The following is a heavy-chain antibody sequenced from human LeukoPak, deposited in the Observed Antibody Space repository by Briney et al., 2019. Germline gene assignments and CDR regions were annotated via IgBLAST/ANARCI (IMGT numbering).Heavy chain of an antibody. V-gene: IGHV3-30-3*01. CDR2: ISYEGSNK. CDR3: ARDSSSWFSLGGDY. J-gene: IGHJ4*02. Sequence: GGSLRLSCAASGFTFSSYAMHWVRQAPGKGLEWVAVISYEGSNKYYADSVKGRFTISRDNSKNTLYLQMNSLRAEDTAVYYCARDSSSWFSLGGDYWGQGTLVTVSS. CDR1: GFTFSSYA. D-gene: IGHD6-13*01.